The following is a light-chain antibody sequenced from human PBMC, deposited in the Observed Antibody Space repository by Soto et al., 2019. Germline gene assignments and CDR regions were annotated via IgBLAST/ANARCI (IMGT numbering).Light chain of an antibody. CDR1: SSDVGGHNY. V-gene: IGLV2-11*01. CDR3: CSYAGSYTYV. CDR2: DVT. J-gene: IGLJ1*01. Sequence: QSVLTQPRSVSGSPGQSVTISCTGTSSDVGGHNYVSWYQQHSGKAPKLMIYDVTKRPSGVPDRFSGSKSVNTASLTISGLQAEDEADYYCCSYAGSYTYVFGTGTKVTVL.